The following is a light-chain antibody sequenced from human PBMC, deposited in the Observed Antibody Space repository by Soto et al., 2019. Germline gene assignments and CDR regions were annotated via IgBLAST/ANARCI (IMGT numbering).Light chain of an antibody. CDR1: QSVLYSSNNKNY. J-gene: IGKJ2*01. Sequence: DIVMTQSPDSLAVSLGERATINCKSSQSVLYSSNNKNYLAWYQQQPGQPPKLLIYWASTRESGVPDRFSGSGSGTDFTLTISSLQAVDVAVYYCQQYYTTPPAFGQGTKLEIK. CDR2: WAS. CDR3: QQYYTTPPA. V-gene: IGKV4-1*01.